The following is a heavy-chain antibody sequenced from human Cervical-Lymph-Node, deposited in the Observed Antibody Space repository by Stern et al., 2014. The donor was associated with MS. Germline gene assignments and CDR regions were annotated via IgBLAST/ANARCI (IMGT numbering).Heavy chain of an antibody. CDR2: IIPVFGTA. Sequence: QVQLLQPGAEVKKPGSSVKVSCKASGGTFSDYAISWVRQAPRQGLEWMGGIIPVFGTANYAQKFQGRVTLIADESTSTAYMELSSLRSEDTAVYYCARDSDLGNGGYGMDVWGQGTTITVSS. CDR1: GGTFSDYA. J-gene: IGHJ6*02. CDR3: ARDSDLGNGGYGMDV. D-gene: IGHD5-12*01. V-gene: IGHV1-69*01.